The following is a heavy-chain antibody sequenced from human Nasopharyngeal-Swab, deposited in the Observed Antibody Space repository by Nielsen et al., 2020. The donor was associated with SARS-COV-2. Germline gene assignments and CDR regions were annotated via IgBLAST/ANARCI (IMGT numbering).Heavy chain of an antibody. CDR3: ATKVVPAAEYYYYYYMYV. CDR2: ISSSSSTI. V-gene: IGHV3-48*01. Sequence: GESLKISCAVSGFTFSSYSMNWVRQAPGKGLEWVSYISSSSSTIYYADSVKGRFTISRDNAKNSLYLQMNSLRAEDTAVYYCATKVVPAAEYYYYYYMYVWGKGTTVTVSS. D-gene: IGHD2-2*01. CDR1: GFTFSSYS. J-gene: IGHJ6*03.